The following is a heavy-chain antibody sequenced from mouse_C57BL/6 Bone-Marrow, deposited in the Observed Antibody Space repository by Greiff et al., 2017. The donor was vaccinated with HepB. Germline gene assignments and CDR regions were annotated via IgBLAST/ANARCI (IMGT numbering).Heavy chain of an antibody. CDR3: ARDEGYGLFDY. CDR1: GYTFTSYT. J-gene: IGHJ2*01. CDR2: INPSSGYT. D-gene: IGHD1-1*02. Sequence: VNVVESGAELARPGASVKMSCKASGYTFTSYTMHWVKQRPGQGLEWIGYINPSSGYTKYNQKFKDKATLTADKSSSTAYMQLSSLTSEDSAVYYCARDEGYGLFDYWGQGTTLTVSS. V-gene: IGHV1-4*01.